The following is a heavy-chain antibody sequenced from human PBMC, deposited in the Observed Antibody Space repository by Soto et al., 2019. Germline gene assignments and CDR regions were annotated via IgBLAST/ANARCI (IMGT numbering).Heavy chain of an antibody. CDR1: GGSFNSYY. Sequence: PSETLSLTCTVSGGSFNSYYWSWFRQTPGKGLEWIGYMYSGSTYYNPSLKTRVTFSLDTSKNQFSLKLTSVTAADTAVYYCARDRVSYSGDYPYHYGMDVWGQGTTVTVSS. CDR2: MYSGST. J-gene: IGHJ6*02. D-gene: IGHD4-17*01. CDR3: ARDRVSYSGDYPYHYGMDV. V-gene: IGHV4-59*01.